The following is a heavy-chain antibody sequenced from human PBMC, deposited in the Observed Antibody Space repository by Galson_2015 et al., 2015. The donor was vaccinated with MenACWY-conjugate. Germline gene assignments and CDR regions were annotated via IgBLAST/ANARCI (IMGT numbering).Heavy chain of an antibody. D-gene: IGHD3-16*01. CDR1: GFTFSDSA. J-gene: IGHJ6*03. Sequence: SLRLSCAASGFTFSDSAMNWVRQAPGKGLEWVSGIRTITGSTYYADSVKGRFTISRDQSKNTLNLQMNSLRADDTAVYFCARGGSASNVYYLVDVWGKGTTVTVSS. CDR3: ARGGSASNVYYLVDV. CDR2: IRTITGST. V-gene: IGHV3-23*01.